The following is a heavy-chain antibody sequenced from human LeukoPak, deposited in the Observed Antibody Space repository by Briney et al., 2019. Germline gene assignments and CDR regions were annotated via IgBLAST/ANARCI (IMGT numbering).Heavy chain of an antibody. Sequence: SSYGMHWVRQAPGKGLEWIGSIYYSGSTYYNPSLKSRVTISVDTSKNQFSLRLSSVTAADTAVYYCARGGNYWPQWWFDPWGRGTLVSVSS. CDR3: ARGGNYWPQWWFDP. D-gene: IGHD1-26*01. J-gene: IGHJ5*02. V-gene: IGHV4-39*07. CDR1: SSYG. CDR2: IYYSGST.